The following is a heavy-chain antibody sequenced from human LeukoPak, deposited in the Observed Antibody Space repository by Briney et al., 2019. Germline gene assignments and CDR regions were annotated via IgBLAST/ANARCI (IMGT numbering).Heavy chain of an antibody. CDR1: GFTFSSYW. CDR3: ARLTKYYDFWSGYYYYYYMDV. D-gene: IGHD3-3*01. CDR2: INSDGSST. Sequence: PGGSLRLSCAASGFTFSSYWRHWVRQAPGKGLVWVSRINSDGSSTSYADSVKGRFTISRDNDKNTMYLQMPSLRAEDTAVYYCARLTKYYDFWSGYYYYYYMDVWAKGTTLTVSS. J-gene: IGHJ6*03. V-gene: IGHV3-74*01.